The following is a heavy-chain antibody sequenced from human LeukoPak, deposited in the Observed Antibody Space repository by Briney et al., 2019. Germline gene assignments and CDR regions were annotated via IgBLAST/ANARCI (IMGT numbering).Heavy chain of an antibody. CDR2: ISSSSSYI. CDR3: AREGRKQWLVSWGDY. CDR1: GFTFSSYS. Sequence: PVGPLRLSCAASGFTFSSYSMNWVRQAPGKGLEWVSSISSSSSYIYYADSVKGRFTISRDNAKNSLYLQMNSLRAEDTAVYYCAREGRKQWLVSWGDYWGQGTLVTVSS. J-gene: IGHJ4*02. V-gene: IGHV3-21*01. D-gene: IGHD6-19*01.